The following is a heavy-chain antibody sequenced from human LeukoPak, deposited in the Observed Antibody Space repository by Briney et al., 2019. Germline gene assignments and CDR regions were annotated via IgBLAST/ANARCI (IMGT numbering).Heavy chain of an antibody. V-gene: IGHV3-74*01. CDR2: MNADGRTI. Sequence: GGSLRLSCAASGFTFSSSWMHWVRQGPGKGLVWVARMNADGRTINYADSVKGRFTISRDNAKNTLYLQMNSLRTEDAAVYYCARAGIYYFDLWGRGTQVTVSS. J-gene: IGHJ2*01. D-gene: IGHD5/OR15-5a*01. CDR1: GFTFSSSW. CDR3: ARAGIYYFDL.